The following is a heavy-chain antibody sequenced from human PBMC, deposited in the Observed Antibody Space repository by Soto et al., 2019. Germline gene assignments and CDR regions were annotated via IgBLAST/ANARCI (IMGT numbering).Heavy chain of an antibody. D-gene: IGHD4-17*01. CDR1: GYTFTSSG. CDR3: ARGGNYGDYDY. J-gene: IGHJ4*02. V-gene: IGHV1-18*01. CDR2: ISAYHGNT. Sequence: QVQLVQSGAEVKKPGASVKVSCKASGYTFTSSGLSWVRQAPGQGLDWLGWISAYHGNTNYAQTLQGRVTMTTDTSTRTAYMELRSMRSDDTAVYYCARGGNYGDYDYWGQGTLVTVSS.